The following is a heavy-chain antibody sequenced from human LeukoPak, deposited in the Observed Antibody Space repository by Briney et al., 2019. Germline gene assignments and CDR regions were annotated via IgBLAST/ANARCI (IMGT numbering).Heavy chain of an antibody. D-gene: IGHD5-12*01. CDR2: INPNSGGT. J-gene: IGHJ4*02. Sequence: ASVKVSCKATGYTFTGYYMHWVRQAPGQGLEWMGWINPNSGGTNYAQKFQGRVTMTRDTSISTAYMELSRLRSDDTAVYYCAIFSLGRSGYDSMGPYFDYWGQGTLVTVFS. CDR3: AIFSLGRSGYDSMGPYFDY. CDR1: GYTFTGYY. V-gene: IGHV1-2*02.